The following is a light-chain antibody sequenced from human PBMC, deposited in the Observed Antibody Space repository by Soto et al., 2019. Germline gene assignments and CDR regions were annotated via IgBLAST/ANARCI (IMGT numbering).Light chain of an antibody. CDR3: QQSYSTPRT. V-gene: IGKV1-39*01. Sequence: DIQMTQSPSSLSASVGDRVTITCRASQSISSYLNWYQQKPEKAPKLLIYAASSLQSGVPSRFSGSGSGTDFTLTINSLQPEDFATYYCQQSYSTPRTFGQGTKVEIK. CDR2: AAS. J-gene: IGKJ1*01. CDR1: QSISSY.